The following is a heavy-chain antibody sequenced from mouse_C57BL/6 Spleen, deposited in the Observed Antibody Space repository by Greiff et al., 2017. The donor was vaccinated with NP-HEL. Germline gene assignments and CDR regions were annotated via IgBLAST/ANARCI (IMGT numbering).Heavy chain of an antibody. Sequence: QVHVKQSGPELVKPGASVKLSCKASGYTFTSYDINWVKQRPGQGLEWIGWIYPRDGSTKYNEKFKGKATLTVDTSSSTAYMELHSLTSEDSAVYFCARWYYYGSSYSFAYWGQGTLVTVSA. CDR2: IYPRDGST. V-gene: IGHV1-85*01. D-gene: IGHD1-1*01. J-gene: IGHJ3*01. CDR3: ARWYYYGSSYSFAY. CDR1: GYTFTSYD.